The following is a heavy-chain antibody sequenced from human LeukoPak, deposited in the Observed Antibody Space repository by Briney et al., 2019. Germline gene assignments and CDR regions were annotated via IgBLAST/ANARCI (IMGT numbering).Heavy chain of an antibody. Sequence: GGSLRLSCAASGFTFSNYGMHWVRQAPGKGLEWVAFIRYDGNNKYYADSVKGRFTISRDNSKNTLYLQMNSLRAEDTAVYYCAKAYPSGSYSVLYYFDYWGQGTLVTVSS. V-gene: IGHV3-30*02. D-gene: IGHD1-26*01. CDR3: AKAYPSGSYSVLYYFDY. CDR2: IRYDGNNK. J-gene: IGHJ4*02. CDR1: GFTFSNYG.